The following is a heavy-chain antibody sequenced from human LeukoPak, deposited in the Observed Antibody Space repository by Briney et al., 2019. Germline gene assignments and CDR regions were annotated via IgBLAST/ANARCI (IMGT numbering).Heavy chain of an antibody. V-gene: IGHV3-33*06. CDR3: AKDGVGATSLDC. Sequence: GGSLRLSCAASGFTFSRYGMHWVRQAPGKGLEWVAVIWHDGSYEYYADSVKGRFTISRDSSKNTLYLQMNSLRAEDTAVYYCAKDGVGATSLDCRGQGTLVTVSS. CDR1: GFTFSRYG. J-gene: IGHJ4*02. CDR2: IWHDGSYE. D-gene: IGHD1-26*01.